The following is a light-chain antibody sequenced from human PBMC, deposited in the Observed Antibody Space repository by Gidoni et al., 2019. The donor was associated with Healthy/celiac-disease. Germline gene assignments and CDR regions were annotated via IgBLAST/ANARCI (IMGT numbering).Light chain of an antibody. Sequence: ELVLTPSPCTLSLSPGERATLSCRASQSVSSSYLAWYQQKPGQAPRLLIYGASSRATGIPDRLRGSGSGTDFTLTISRLEPEDFAVYYCQQYGSSPLLTFGGGTKVEIK. V-gene: IGKV3-20*01. CDR3: QQYGSSPLLT. J-gene: IGKJ4*01. CDR2: GAS. CDR1: QSVSSSY.